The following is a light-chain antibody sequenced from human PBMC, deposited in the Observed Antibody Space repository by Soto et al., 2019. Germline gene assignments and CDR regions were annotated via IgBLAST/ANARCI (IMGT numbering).Light chain of an antibody. CDR1: SSNIGGNS. CDR2: DDN. Sequence: QSFLTQPPSVSAAPGQKVTISCSGSSSNIGGNSVSWYQQLPGTAPKLLIYDDNKRPSGIPDRFSGSKSGTSATLGITGFQTGDEADYYCGSWDSSLGAYVFGTGTKVTVL. V-gene: IGLV1-51*01. J-gene: IGLJ1*01. CDR3: GSWDSSLGAYV.